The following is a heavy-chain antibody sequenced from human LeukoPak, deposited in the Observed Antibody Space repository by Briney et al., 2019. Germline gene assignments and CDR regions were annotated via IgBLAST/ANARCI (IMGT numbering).Heavy chain of an antibody. J-gene: IGHJ5*01. CDR3: AREYRFSGGWYTWFDS. CDR1: GFTFSSYG. Sequence: PGGSLRLSCAASGFTFSSYGMHWVRQAPGKGLEWVAVISYDGSNKYYADSVKGRFTISRDNSKNTLYLQMSSLRAEDTAVYYCAREYRFSGGWYTWFDSWGQGTLVTVSS. V-gene: IGHV3-30*03. CDR2: ISYDGSNK. D-gene: IGHD6-19*01.